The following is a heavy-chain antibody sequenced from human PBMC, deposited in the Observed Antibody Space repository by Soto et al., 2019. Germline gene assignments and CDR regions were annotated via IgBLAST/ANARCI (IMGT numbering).Heavy chain of an antibody. J-gene: IGHJ4*02. CDR2: ISYDGSNK. CDR1: GFTFGSYA. V-gene: IGHV3-30*18. CDR3: AKDLVSRIAVAGFDY. D-gene: IGHD6-19*01. Sequence: PGGSLRLSCAASGFTFGSYAMSWVRLAPGKGLEWVAVISYDGSNKYYADSVKGRFTISRDNSKNTLYLQMNSLRAEDTAVYYCAKDLVSRIAVAGFDYWGQGTLVTVSS.